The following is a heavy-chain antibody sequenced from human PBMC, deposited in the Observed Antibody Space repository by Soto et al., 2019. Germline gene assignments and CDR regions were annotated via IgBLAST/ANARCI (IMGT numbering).Heavy chain of an antibody. J-gene: IGHJ4*02. CDR1: GFTFSYYA. CDR2: IRGSGGST. V-gene: IGHV3-23*01. Sequence: AGGSLRLSCAASGFTFSYYAMSWVRQAPGKGLGWVSSIRGSGGSTYYADSVKGRFTISGDNSKNTLYLQMNSLRAEDTAGYYCAREPNYYFDYWGQGALVTVSS. CDR3: AREPNYYFDY.